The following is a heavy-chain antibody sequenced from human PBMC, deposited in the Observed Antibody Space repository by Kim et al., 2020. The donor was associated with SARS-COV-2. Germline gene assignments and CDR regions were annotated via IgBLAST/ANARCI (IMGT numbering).Heavy chain of an antibody. J-gene: IGHJ3*02. Sequence: SVKVSCKASGGTFSSYAISWVRQAPGQGLEWMGGIIPIFGTANYAQKFQGRVTITADESTSTAYMELSSLRSEDTAVYYCASPRWYDILTGYFPGDAFDIWGQGTMVTVSS. D-gene: IGHD3-9*01. CDR3: ASPRWYDILTGYFPGDAFDI. CDR1: GGTFSSYA. V-gene: IGHV1-69*13. CDR2: IIPIFGTA.